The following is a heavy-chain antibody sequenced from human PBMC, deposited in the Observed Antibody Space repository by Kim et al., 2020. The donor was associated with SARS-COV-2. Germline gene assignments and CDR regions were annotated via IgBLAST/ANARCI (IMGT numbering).Heavy chain of an antibody. D-gene: IGHD3-22*01. CDR2: INHSGST. CDR3: ARVSPGYYYDSSGYYYFDY. J-gene: IGHJ4*02. Sequence: SETLSLTCAVYGGSFSGYYWSWIRQPPGKGLEWIGEINHSGSTNYNPSLKSRVTISVDTSKNQFSLKLSSVTAADTAVYYCARVSPGYYYDSSGYYYFDYWGQGTLVTVSS. CDR1: GGSFSGYY. V-gene: IGHV4-34*01.